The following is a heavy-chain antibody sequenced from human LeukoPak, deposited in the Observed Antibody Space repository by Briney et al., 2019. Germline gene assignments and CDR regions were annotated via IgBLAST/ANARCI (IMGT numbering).Heavy chain of an antibody. CDR2: IKFDGSEI. D-gene: IGHD3-22*01. Sequence: GGSLRLSCAASGFSLSDYWMTWVRQAPGKGLVCVGNIKFDGSEIYYLDSVRGRFSISRDNAKNSLYLQMNSLRVEDTAVYYCTRDLNHDSSGWGQGTLVTVSS. V-gene: IGHV3-7*01. CDR1: GFSLSDYW. J-gene: IGHJ4*02. CDR3: TRDLNHDSSG.